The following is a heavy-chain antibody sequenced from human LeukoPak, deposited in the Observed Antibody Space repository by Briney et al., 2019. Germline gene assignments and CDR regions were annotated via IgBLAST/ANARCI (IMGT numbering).Heavy chain of an antibody. V-gene: IGHV1-69*01. J-gene: IGHJ4*02. CDR2: VIPIFGTA. CDR3: ARQWRTVIYYYDSSGLRAYYFDY. CDR1: GGTFSSYA. D-gene: IGHD3-22*01. Sequence: GSSVKLSCKASGGTFSSYAISWVRQAPGQGLGWMGGVIPIFGTANYAHKSEGRVTITADESTSTAYMELSSLRSEDTAVYYCARQWRTVIYYYDSSGLRAYYFDYGGQGTLVTVSS.